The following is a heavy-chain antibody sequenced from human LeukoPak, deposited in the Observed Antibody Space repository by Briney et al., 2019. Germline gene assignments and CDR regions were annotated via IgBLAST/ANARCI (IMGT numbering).Heavy chain of an antibody. J-gene: IGHJ4*02. CDR3: ARDLRLWDLDF. Sequence: PGGSLRLSCAASGFTFSSYEMNWVRQAPGEGLVWVSRINSDGSTSTYADSVKGRFTISRDNAKNTLYLQMNSLRADDTAVYYCARDLRLWDLDFWGQGTLVTVSS. D-gene: IGHD5-18*01. CDR2: INSDGSTS. V-gene: IGHV3-74*01. CDR1: GFTFSSYE.